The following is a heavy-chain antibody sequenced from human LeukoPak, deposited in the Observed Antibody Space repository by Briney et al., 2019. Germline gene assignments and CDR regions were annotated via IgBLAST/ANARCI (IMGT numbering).Heavy chain of an antibody. J-gene: IGHJ4*02. CDR2: ISWNSGSK. V-gene: IGHV3-9*01. Sequence: GGSLGLSCAASGFRFDNYAMHWVRQAPGKGLEWVSGISWNSGSKGYADSVKGRFTISRDNAKNSLYLQMNSLRAEDTALYYCAKDTSPLVDALDYWGQGTLVTVSS. CDR3: AKDTSPLVDALDY. D-gene: IGHD2-8*01. CDR1: GFRFDNYA.